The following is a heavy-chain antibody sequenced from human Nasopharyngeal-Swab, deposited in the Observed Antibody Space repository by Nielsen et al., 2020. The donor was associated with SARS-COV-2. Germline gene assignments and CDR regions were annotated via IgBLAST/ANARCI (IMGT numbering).Heavy chain of an antibody. CDR3: AIHPRGQLDPFDY. J-gene: IGHJ4*02. V-gene: IGHV4-59*08. D-gene: IGHD6-13*01. CDR2: IHYSGST. Sequence: SETLSLTCTVSGASITTSYWSWIRQPPGKGLEWIGYIHYSGSTNYNPSLKSRVTISKDTSKNQFSLNLNSVTAADTAVYYCAIHPRGQLDPFDYWGQGSLVTVSS. CDR1: GASITTSY.